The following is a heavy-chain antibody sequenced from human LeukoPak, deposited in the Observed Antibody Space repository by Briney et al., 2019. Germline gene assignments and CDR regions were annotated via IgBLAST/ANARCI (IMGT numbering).Heavy chain of an antibody. CDR2: INPNSGGT. CDR3: ARLDYYGFNAFDI. D-gene: IGHD3-10*01. Sequence: ASVKVSCKASGYTFTSYGISWVRQAPGQGLEWMGWINPNSGGTNYAQKFQGRVTMTRDTSISTAYMELSRLRSDDTAVYYCARLDYYGFNAFDIWGQGTMVTVSS. V-gene: IGHV1-2*02. CDR1: GYTFTSYG. J-gene: IGHJ3*02.